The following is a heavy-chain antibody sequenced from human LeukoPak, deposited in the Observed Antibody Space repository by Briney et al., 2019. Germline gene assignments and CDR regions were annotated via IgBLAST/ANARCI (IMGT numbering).Heavy chain of an antibody. Sequence: PGGSLRLSCAASGFTFSSYSMNWVRQAPGKGLEWVSYISSSSSTIYYADSVKGRFTISRDNAKNSLYLQMNSLRAEDTAVYYCARLNDFWSGRPFDYWGQGTLVTVSS. D-gene: IGHD3-3*01. CDR2: ISSSSSTI. CDR1: GFTFSSYS. CDR3: ARLNDFWSGRPFDY. J-gene: IGHJ4*02. V-gene: IGHV3-48*01.